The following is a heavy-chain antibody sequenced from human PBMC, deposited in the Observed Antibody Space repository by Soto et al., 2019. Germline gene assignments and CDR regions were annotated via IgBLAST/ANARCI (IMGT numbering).Heavy chain of an antibody. CDR1: GFSFSNSW. V-gene: IGHV3-74*01. CDR3: GRDEGDAMMRGYDS. D-gene: IGHD2-15*01. CDR2: IKFDGSRT. J-gene: IGHJ4*02. Sequence: EAQLVQSGGGLVQPGGSMRLSCAASGFSFSNSWMHWVRQAPGKGLVWVSGIKFDGSRTTYAYSVKGRFTNSRDNARNKLYLQMNSLSAEDTAMYYCGRDEGDAMMRGYDSWGQGTLVTVSS.